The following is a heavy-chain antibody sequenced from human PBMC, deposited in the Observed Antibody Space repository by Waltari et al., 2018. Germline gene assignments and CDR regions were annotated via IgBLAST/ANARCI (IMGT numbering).Heavy chain of an antibody. J-gene: IGHJ4*02. CDR2: IYYSGSA. Sequence: QVQLQESGPGLVKPSETLSLTCTVSGGSISSYYWTWIRQPPGKGLEWIAYIYYSGSAKYNPSLKSRLTISGDTSKKEVSLKMRSVTAADTAVYYCASLGYVDYGIDYWGQGTQVTVSS. D-gene: IGHD4-17*01. CDR1: GGSISSYY. CDR3: ASLGYVDYGIDY. V-gene: IGHV4-59*01.